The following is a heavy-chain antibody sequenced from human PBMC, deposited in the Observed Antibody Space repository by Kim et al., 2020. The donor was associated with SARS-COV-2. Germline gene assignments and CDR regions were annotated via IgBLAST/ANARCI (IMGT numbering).Heavy chain of an antibody. CDR3: ARPKNAFDSSGYYFL. CDR1: GYSFTSYW. D-gene: IGHD3-22*01. V-gene: IGHV5-10-1*01. Sequence: GESLKISCKGSGYSFTSYWIIWVRQMPGKGLEWMGRIDPSDSYTNYSPSFQGHVTISADKSISTAYLQWSSLKASDTAMYYCARPKNAFDSSGYYFLWGQGTMVTVSS. CDR2: IDPSDSYT. J-gene: IGHJ3*01.